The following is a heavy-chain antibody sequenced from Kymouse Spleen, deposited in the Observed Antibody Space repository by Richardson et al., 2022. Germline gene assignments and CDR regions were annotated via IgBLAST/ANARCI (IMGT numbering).Heavy chain of an antibody. CDR2: IRSKANSYAT. V-gene: IGHV3-73*02. CDR3: TRQYYDILTGYYLDAFDI. Sequence: EVQLVESGGGLVQPGGSLKLSCAASGFTFSGSAMHWVRQASGKGLEWVGRIRSKANSYATAYAASVKGRFTISRDDSKNTAYLQMNSLKTEDTAVYYCTRQYYDILTGYYLDAFDIWGQGTMVTVSS. CDR1: GFTFSGSA. D-gene: IGHD3-9*01. J-gene: IGHJ3*02.